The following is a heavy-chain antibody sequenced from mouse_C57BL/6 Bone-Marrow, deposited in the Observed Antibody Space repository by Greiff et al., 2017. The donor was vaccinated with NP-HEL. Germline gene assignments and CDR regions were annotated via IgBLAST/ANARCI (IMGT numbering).Heavy chain of an antibody. Sequence: EVKLQESGPGLVKPSQSLSLTCSVTGYSITSGYYWNWIRQSPGNKLEWMGYISYDGSNNYNPSLKNRISITRDTSKNQIFLKLNSVTTEDTATYYCAREREVIYYFDYWGQGTTLTVSS. CDR3: AREREVIYYFDY. D-gene: IGHD2-2*01. CDR2: ISYDGSN. CDR1: GYSITSGYY. J-gene: IGHJ2*01. V-gene: IGHV3-6*01.